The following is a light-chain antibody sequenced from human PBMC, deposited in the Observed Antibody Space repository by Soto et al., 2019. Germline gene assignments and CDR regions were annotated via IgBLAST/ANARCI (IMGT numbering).Light chain of an antibody. J-gene: IGKJ2*01. CDR1: QSVSSSD. CDR3: QQYGGSPVYT. CDR2: GAS. Sequence: EIVLTRSPGTLSLSPGDRATLSCRASQSVSSSDLAWYQQKPGQAPRLLIYGASTRATGIPDRFSGSGSGTDFTLTISRLEPEDFAVYYCQQYGGSPVYTFGQGTKLEIK. V-gene: IGKV3-20*01.